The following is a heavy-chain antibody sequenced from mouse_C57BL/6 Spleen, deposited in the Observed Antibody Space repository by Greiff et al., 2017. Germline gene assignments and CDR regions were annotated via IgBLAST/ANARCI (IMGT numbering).Heavy chain of an antibody. J-gene: IGHJ4*01. V-gene: IGHV1-72*01. CDR3: ARGLYYGNYAYYAMDY. CDR1: GYTFTSYW. Sequence: VQLQQSGAELVKPGASVKLSCKATGYTFTSYWMHWVKQRPGRGLEWIGRIDPNSGGTKYNEKFKSKATLTVDKPSSTAYMQLSSLTSEDSAVYYCARGLYYGNYAYYAMDYWGQGTSVTVSS. D-gene: IGHD2-1*01. CDR2: IDPNSGGT.